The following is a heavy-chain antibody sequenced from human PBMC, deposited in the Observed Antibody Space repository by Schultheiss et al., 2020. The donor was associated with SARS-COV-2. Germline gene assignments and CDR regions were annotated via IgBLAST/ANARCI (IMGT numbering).Heavy chain of an antibody. CDR2: ISSSSSYT. CDR3: AREGPYRYCSSIRCYNAFDT. D-gene: IGHD2-2*01. CDR1: GESFSGYY. J-gene: IGHJ3*02. Sequence: LSLTCAVYGESFSGYYWRWIRQTPGKGLEWVSYISSSSSYTNYADSVKGRFTISRDNAKNSLYLQMNSLRAEDTAVYYCAREGPYRYCSSIRCYNAFDTWGQGTMVTVSS. V-gene: IGHV3-11*06.